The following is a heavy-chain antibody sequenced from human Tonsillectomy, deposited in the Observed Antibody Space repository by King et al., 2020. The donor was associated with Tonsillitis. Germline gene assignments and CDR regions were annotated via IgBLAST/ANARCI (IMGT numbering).Heavy chain of an antibody. D-gene: IGHD5/OR15-5a*01. CDR3: ARDYPFYVIGY. CDR2: IFHSGST. Sequence: LQLQESGPGLVKPSETLSLTCTVSGGSISSSYYYWGWIRQPPGKGLEWIGNIFHSGSTYYNPSLKSRVTISVDTSKNQFSLKLSSVTAADTAVYYCARDYPFYVIGYWGQGTLVTVSS. CDR1: GGSISSSYYY. V-gene: IGHV4-39*02. J-gene: IGHJ4*02.